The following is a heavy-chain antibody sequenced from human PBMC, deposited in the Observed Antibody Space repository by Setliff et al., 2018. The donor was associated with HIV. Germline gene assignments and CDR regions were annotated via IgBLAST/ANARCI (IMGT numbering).Heavy chain of an antibody. V-gene: IGHV1-2*02. CDR2: TRLPRGGT. D-gene: IGHD6-13*01. Sequence: ASVKVSCKASQNSFSDDYMNWVRQAPGQRPEWMGWTRLPRGGTKYAQKFQGRVSLTWDTSISTGYMELRRLRSDDTAIYYCVTSPGSFLAQDATEAGDAWGQGSLVTVSS. CDR1: QNSFSDDY. J-gene: IGHJ5*02. CDR3: VTSPGSFLAQDATEAGDA.